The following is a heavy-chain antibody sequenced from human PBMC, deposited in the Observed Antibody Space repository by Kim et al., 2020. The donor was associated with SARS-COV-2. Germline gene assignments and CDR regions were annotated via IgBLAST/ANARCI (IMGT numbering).Heavy chain of an antibody. CDR1: GGSISSYY. D-gene: IGHD2-21*02. CDR3: ARVPGDWTYYFDY. V-gene: IGHV4-59*01. J-gene: IGHJ4*02. CDR2: IYYSGST. Sequence: SETLSLTCTVSGGSISSYYWSWIRQPPGKGLEWIGYIYYSGSTNYNPSLKSRVTISVDTSKNQFSLKLSSVTAADTAVYYCARVPGDWTYYFDYWGQGTLVTVSS.